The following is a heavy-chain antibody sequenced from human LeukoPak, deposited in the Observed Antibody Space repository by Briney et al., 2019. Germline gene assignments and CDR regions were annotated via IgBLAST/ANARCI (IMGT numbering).Heavy chain of an antibody. CDR2: ISSSSSYI. V-gene: IGHV3-21*01. J-gene: IGHJ4*02. CDR3: AIHCNSTSCGGVFDY. CDR1: GFTFSSYS. Sequence: GGSLRLSCAASGFTFSSYSMNWVRQAPGKGLEWVSSISSSSSYIYYADSVKGRFTISRDNAKNSLYLQMNSLRAEDTAVYYCAIHCNSTSCGGVFDYWGQGTLVTVSS. D-gene: IGHD2-2*01.